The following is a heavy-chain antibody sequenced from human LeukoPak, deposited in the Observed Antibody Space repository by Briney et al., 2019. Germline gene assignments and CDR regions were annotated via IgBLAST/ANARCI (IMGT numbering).Heavy chain of an antibody. J-gene: IGHJ6*02. Sequence: GASVRVSCTASGYTFTSYAMHWVRQAPGRRLEWMGWINAGNGNTKYSQKFQGRVTITRDTSASTAYMELSSLRSEDTAVYYCAKSAAAGTFYYYGMDVWGQGTTVTVSS. CDR1: GYTFTSYA. CDR2: INAGNGNT. CDR3: AKSAAAGTFYYYGMDV. V-gene: IGHV1-3*01. D-gene: IGHD6-13*01.